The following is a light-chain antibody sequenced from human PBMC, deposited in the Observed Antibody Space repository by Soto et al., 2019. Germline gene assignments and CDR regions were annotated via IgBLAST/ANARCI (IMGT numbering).Light chain of an antibody. J-gene: IGKJ4*01. CDR3: QQYNTYPLS. CDR1: QSISTW. Sequence: DIQMTQSPSTLSASVGDRVTITCRASQSISTWLAWYQQKPGKAPKLLIYKASNLEGGVPSRFSVSGSGTEFTITINSLQPDDFATYYCQQYNTYPLSFGGGTTVEIK. CDR2: KAS. V-gene: IGKV1-5*03.